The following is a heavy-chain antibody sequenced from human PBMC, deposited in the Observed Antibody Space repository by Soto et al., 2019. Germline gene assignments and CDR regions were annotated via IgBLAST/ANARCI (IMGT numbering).Heavy chain of an antibody. CDR3: ARDGIAAAAGFDP. Sequence: SETLSLTCTVSGGSISSGGYYWSWIRQHPGKGLEWIGYIYYSGSTYYNPSLKSRVTISVDTSKNQFSLKLSSVTAADTAVYYCARDGIAAAAGFDPWGQGTLVTVSS. V-gene: IGHV4-31*03. CDR1: GGSISSGGYY. D-gene: IGHD6-13*01. CDR2: IYYSGST. J-gene: IGHJ5*02.